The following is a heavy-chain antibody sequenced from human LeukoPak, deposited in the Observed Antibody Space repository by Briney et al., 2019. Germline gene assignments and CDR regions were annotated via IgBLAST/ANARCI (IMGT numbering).Heavy chain of an antibody. CDR2: ISGSSGGNT. Sequence: GGSLRLSYAASGFRFSSYTMSWVRQAPGMGLEWVSAISGSSGGNTYYADSVKGRFTISRDNSKNTLYLQANSLRAEDTAVYYCAKGLGTSSWYYFDYWGQGTLVTVSS. CDR3: AKGLGTSSWYYFDY. J-gene: IGHJ4*02. CDR1: GFRFSSYT. D-gene: IGHD6-13*01. V-gene: IGHV3-23*01.